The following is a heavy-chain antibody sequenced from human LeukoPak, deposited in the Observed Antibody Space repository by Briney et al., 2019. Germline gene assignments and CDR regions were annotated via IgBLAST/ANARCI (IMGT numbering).Heavy chain of an antibody. CDR1: GGTFSSYA. V-gene: IGHV1-69*04. Sequence: SVKVSCKASGGTFSSYAISWVRQAPGQGLEWMGRIIPILGVANYAQKFQGRVTITADKSTSTAYMELSSLRSEDTAVYYCARSSAGTSGYYWGQGTLVTVSS. CDR2: IIPILGVA. J-gene: IGHJ4*02. D-gene: IGHD1-1*01. CDR3: ARSSAGTSGYY.